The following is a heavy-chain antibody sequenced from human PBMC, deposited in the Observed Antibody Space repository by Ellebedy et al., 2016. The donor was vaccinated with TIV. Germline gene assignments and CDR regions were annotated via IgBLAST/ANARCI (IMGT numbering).Heavy chain of an antibody. CDR3: AHVGFAPHRLTS. Sequence: GESLKISCAVSGLIFSDAWMSWVRHTPGKGLEWVGRIIAKAAGGTIDYAAPVKGRFTISRDDSKNMIYLQMSSLNTEDTGLYYCAHVGFAPHRLTSWGQGTLVTVSS. D-gene: IGHD6-25*01. V-gene: IGHV3-15*01. J-gene: IGHJ5*02. CDR1: GLIFSDAW. CDR2: IIAKAAGGTI.